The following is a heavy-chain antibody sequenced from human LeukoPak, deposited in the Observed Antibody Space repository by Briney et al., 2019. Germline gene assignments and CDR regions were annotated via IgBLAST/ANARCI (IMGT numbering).Heavy chain of an antibody. CDR1: GGSFSGYY. D-gene: IGHD3-22*01. CDR2: INHSGST. J-gene: IGHJ3*02. Sequence: SETLSLTCAVYGGSFSGYYWSWIRQPPGTGLEWIGEINHSGSTNYNPSLKSRVTISVDTSKNQFSLKLSSVTAADTAVYYCARATQIRKTTYYYDSSGYLDIWGQGTMVTVSS. CDR3: ARATQIRKTTYYYDSSGYLDI. V-gene: IGHV4-34*01.